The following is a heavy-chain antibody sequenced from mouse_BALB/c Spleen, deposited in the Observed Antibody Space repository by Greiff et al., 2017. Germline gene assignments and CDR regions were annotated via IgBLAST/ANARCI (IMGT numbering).Heavy chain of an antibody. J-gene: IGHJ4*01. D-gene: IGHD2-10*01. CDR1: GFNIKDTY. Sequence: EVKLMESGAELVKPGASVKLSCTASGFNIKDTYMHWVKQRPEQGLEWIGRIDPANGNTKYDPKFQGKATITADTSSNTAYLQLSSLTSEDTAVYYCAGLPYYAMDYWGQGTSVTVSS. CDR3: AGLPYYAMDY. CDR2: IDPANGNT. V-gene: IGHV14-3*02.